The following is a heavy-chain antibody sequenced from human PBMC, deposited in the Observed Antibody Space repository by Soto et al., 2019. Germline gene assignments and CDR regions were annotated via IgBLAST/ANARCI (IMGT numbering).Heavy chain of an antibody. CDR3: ATRDPSMYSGSYGVFDY. Sequence: AASVKVSCKVSGYTLTELSMHWVRQAPGKGLEWMGGFDPEDGETIYAQKFQGRVTMTEDTSTDTAYMELSSLRSEDTAVYYCATRDPSMYSGSYGVFDYWGQGTLVTVSS. V-gene: IGHV1-24*01. CDR1: GYTLTELS. CDR2: FDPEDGET. D-gene: IGHD1-26*01. J-gene: IGHJ4*02.